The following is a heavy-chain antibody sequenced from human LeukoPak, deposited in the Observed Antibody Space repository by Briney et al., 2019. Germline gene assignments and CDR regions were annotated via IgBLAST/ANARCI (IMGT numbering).Heavy chain of an antibody. CDR3: AREPNY. CDR2: IYPSGSA. V-gene: IGHV4-4*07. J-gene: IGHJ4*02. CDR1: SGSISSYY. Sequence: ETLSLICRVSSGSISSYYWSWIRQPAGQELEWIGRIYPSGSADYNPSLRSRVSMSVDTSKNHLSLNLSSVTAADTAVYYCAREPNYWGQGTLVTVSS.